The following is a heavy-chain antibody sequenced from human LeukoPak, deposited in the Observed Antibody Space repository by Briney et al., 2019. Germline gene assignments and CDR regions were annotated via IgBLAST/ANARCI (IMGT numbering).Heavy chain of an antibody. CDR1: GFPFSDFS. CDR2: TNSGGTST. J-gene: IGHJ4*02. CDR3: AKQSYARSLGE. D-gene: IGHD2-8*01. V-gene: IGHV3-23*01. Sequence: GGSLRLSCAPSGFPFSDFSMSWVRQAPGKGLEWISTTNSGGTSTYYAESVKGRFTVSRDNSKNTLYLQMSSLRVEDTAVYYCAKQSYARSLGEGGPGTLVSVSS.